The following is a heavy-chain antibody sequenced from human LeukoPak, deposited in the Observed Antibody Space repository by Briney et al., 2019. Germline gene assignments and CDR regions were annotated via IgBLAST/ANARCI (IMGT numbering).Heavy chain of an antibody. J-gene: IGHJ5*02. V-gene: IGHV3-7*05. CDR1: GFQFNTYW. D-gene: IGHD2-15*01. CDR2: IKEDGSET. CDR3: ARDVGRFCTRGSCFSDA. Sequence: GGSLRLSCAGSGFQFNTYWISWIRQAPGKGLQWLGNIKEDGSETYYVGSLKGRLTTSRDNAKNSSFLEMSSLGVEDTAVYYCARDVGRFCTRGSCFSDAWGQGTLVTVSS.